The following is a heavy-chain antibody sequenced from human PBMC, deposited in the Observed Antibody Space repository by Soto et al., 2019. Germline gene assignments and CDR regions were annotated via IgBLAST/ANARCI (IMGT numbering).Heavy chain of an antibody. D-gene: IGHD5-12*01. CDR3: VKDISGWLRFGPLACT. V-gene: IGHV3-64D*08. Sequence: EVQLVESGGGLVQPGGSLRLSCSASGFPFSSYAMHWVRQAPGKGLEYVSAISSNGGSTYYSDSVKGRFTISRDNSKNNLYLHLRRRRAEDTVVYYCVKDISGWLRFGPLACTWGQVTLVTVSS. CDR2: ISSNGGST. CDR1: GFPFSSYA. J-gene: IGHJ4*02.